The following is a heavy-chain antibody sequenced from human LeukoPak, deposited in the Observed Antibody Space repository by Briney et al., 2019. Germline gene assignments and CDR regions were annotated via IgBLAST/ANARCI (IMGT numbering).Heavy chain of an antibody. Sequence: PSETLSLTCAVSGGSIRSYSDYWGWIRQPPGKGLEWIATIYYSGSTYYNPSLKSRVTIFVDTYRNQFSLELTSVTAADTAVYYCARNNTSAFDSWGQGTPVTVSS. V-gene: IGHV4-39*01. CDR1: GGSIRSYSDY. CDR3: ARNNTSAFDS. CDR2: IYYSGST. D-gene: IGHD1/OR15-1a*01. J-gene: IGHJ4*02.